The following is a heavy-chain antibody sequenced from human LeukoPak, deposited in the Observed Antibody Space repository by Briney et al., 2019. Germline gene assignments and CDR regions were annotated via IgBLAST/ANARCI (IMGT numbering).Heavy chain of an antibody. J-gene: IGHJ4*02. CDR2: ISGSGGST. CDR3: AKEVHGGYCSSTSCHIAPGLDY. V-gene: IGHV3-23*01. Sequence: PGGSLRLSCAASGFTFSSYAMSWVRQAPGKGLEWVSAISGSGGSTYYADSVKGRFTISRDNSKNTLYLQMNSLRAEDTAVYYCAKEVHGGYCSSTSCHIAPGLDYWGQGTLVTVSS. D-gene: IGHD2-2*01. CDR1: GFTFSSYA.